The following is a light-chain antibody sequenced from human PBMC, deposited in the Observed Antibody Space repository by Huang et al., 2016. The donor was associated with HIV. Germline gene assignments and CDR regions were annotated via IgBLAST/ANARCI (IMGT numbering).Light chain of an antibody. V-gene: IGKV3-15*01. CDR1: QSLSST. CDR2: GAS. J-gene: IGKJ2*01. Sequence: EIVMTQSPATLSVSPGERATLSCRASQSLSSTLAWYQQKPGQAPRPLMYGASTRATGVPARFSGSGSGTEFTLTISSLQSEDFAVYYCQDYSNWPYTFGQGTKLEIK. CDR3: QDYSNWPYT.